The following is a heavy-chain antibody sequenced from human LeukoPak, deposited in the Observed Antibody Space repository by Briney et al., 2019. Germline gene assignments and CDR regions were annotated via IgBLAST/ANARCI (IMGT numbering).Heavy chain of an antibody. D-gene: IGHD3-10*01. Sequence: GASVKVSCKASGYTFTGYYMHWVRQAPGQGLEWMGWINPNSGGTNYAQKFQGRVTMTRDTSISTAYMELSRLRSDDTAVYYCARDRGIIWFGELFDYWGQGTLVTVSS. CDR3: ARDRGIIWFGELFDY. J-gene: IGHJ4*02. V-gene: IGHV1-2*02. CDR2: INPNSGGT. CDR1: GYTFTGYY.